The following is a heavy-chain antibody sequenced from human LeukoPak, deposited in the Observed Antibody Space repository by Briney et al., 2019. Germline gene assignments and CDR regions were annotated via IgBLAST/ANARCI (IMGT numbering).Heavy chain of an antibody. J-gene: IGHJ5*02. D-gene: IGHD3-10*01. Sequence: SETLSLTCAVSGYSISSGYYWGWIRQPPGKGLEWIGSVYHSGTTYYNPSLKSRVTISIDTSKNQFSLNLSSVIGADTAVYYCARLPYYYGSGSWFDPWGQGTLVTVSS. CDR1: GYSISSGYY. CDR3: ARLPYYYGSGSWFDP. CDR2: VYHSGTT. V-gene: IGHV4-38-2*01.